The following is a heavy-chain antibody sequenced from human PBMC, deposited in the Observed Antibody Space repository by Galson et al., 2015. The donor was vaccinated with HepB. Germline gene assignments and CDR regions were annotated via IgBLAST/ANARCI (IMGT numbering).Heavy chain of an antibody. V-gene: IGHV3-21*01. D-gene: IGHD1-14*01. Sequence: SLRLSCAASGFTFSSYSMNWVRQAPGKGLEWVSSISSSSSYIYYADSVKGRFTISRDNAKNSLYLQMNSLRAEDTAVYYCARAPGGWRGAFDIWGQGTMVTVSS. CDR2: ISSSSSYI. J-gene: IGHJ3*02. CDR3: ARAPGGWRGAFDI. CDR1: GFTFSSYS.